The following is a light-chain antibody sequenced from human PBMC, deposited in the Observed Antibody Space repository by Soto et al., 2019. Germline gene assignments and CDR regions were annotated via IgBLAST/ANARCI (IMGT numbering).Light chain of an antibody. V-gene: IGKV3-20*01. CDR1: QSVSSSY. Sequence: EIVLTQSPGPLSLSPGERATLSFRARQSVSSSYLAWYQQKPGQAPRLLIYRASSRATGIPDRFSGIGSGTDFTLTISSLEPEDFAVYYCQQYGSSPIFTFGPGPQVDSK. CDR3: QQYGSSPIFT. J-gene: IGKJ3*01. CDR2: RAS.